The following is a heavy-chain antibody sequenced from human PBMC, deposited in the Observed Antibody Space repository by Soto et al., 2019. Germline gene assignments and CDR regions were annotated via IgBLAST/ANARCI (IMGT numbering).Heavy chain of an antibody. CDR3: ARLPVDTVTCLDY. CDR1: GFTFSRYW. CDR2: INSDWSSI. V-gene: IGHV3-74*01. J-gene: IGHJ4*02. Sequence: EVQLVESGGDLVQPGGFLRLSCATSGFTFSRYWMHWVRQVPGKGLVWVSRINSDWSSISYSDSVKGLFTISRDNAQNPLYLQMNSLRVEGSAVYYCARLPVDTVTCLDYWGQGTLVTVSS. D-gene: IGHD5-18*01.